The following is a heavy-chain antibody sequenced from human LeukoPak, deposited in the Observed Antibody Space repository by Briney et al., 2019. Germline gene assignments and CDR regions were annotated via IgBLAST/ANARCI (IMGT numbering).Heavy chain of an antibody. CDR2: ISYGGSDK. V-gene: IGHV3-30*18. D-gene: IGHD6-19*01. CDR3: AKGKNAYSSVWLALFDF. CDR1: GFTFNIYD. J-gene: IGHJ4*02. Sequence: GGSLRLSCAASGFTFNIYDMHWVRQAPGKGLEWVAVISYGGSDKYYADSVRGRFTISRDSSKNTLYLEVSSLRAEDTAVYYCAKGKNAYSSVWLALFDFWGQGTLVTVSS.